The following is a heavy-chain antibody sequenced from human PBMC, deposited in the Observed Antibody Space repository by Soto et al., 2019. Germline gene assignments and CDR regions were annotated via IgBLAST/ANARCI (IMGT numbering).Heavy chain of an antibody. V-gene: IGHV4-34*01. CDR1: GGSFSGYY. D-gene: IGHD3-9*01. Sequence: QVQLQQWGAGLLKPSETLSLTCAVYGGSFSGYYWSWIRQPPGKGLEWIGEINHSGSTNYNPSLTSRVTISVDTSKNQFSLKLSSVTAADTAVYYCARDLPTHPNLLRYFDWSIGPYYYGMDVWGQGTTVTVSS. J-gene: IGHJ6*02. CDR3: ARDLPTHPNLLRYFDWSIGPYYYGMDV. CDR2: INHSGST.